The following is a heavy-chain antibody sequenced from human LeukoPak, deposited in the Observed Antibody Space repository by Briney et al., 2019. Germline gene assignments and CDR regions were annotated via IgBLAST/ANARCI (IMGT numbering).Heavy chain of an antibody. J-gene: IGHJ4*02. V-gene: IGHV1-46*01. D-gene: IGHD3-22*01. Sequence: ASVTVSCKASGYTFTSYYMHWVRQAPGQGLGWMGIINPSGGSTSYAQKFQGRVTMTMDPSISTAYMELSSLRSEDTAVYYCARRSDDYDSSAYYHWGQGTLVTVSS. CDR3: ARRSDDYDSSAYYH. CDR2: INPSGGST. CDR1: GYTFTSYY.